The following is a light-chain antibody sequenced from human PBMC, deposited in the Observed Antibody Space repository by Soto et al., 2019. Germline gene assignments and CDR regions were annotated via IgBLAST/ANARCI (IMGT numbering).Light chain of an antibody. V-gene: IGKV3-11*01. J-gene: IGKJ5*01. CDR2: DVS. Sequence: EIVLTQSPATLSLSPGERATLSCRASQSVSSYLGWYQQKPGQAPRLLIYDVSDRATGIPARFSGSGSGTDLTLTISSLEPEDFAVYYCQHRYNWLIAFGQGTRLEIK. CDR3: QHRYNWLIA. CDR1: QSVSSY.